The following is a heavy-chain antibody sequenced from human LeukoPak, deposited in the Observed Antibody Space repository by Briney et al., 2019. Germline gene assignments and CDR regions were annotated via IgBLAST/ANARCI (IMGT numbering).Heavy chain of an antibody. CDR3: ARADSGSYAVEASNAFDI. J-gene: IGHJ3*02. V-gene: IGHV6-1*01. D-gene: IGHD1-26*01. CDR1: GDSVSSNSAA. Sequence: SQTLSLTCAISGDSVSSNSAAWNWIRQSPSRGLEWLGRTYYRSKWYNDYAVSVKSRITINPDTSKNQFSLQLNSVTPEDTAVYYCARADSGSYAVEASNAFDIWGQGTMVTVSS. CDR2: TYYRSKWYN.